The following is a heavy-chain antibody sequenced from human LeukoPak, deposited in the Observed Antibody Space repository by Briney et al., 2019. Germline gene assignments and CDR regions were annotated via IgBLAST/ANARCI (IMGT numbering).Heavy chain of an antibody. J-gene: IGHJ4*02. CDR3: ARPSEYCSSTRCSYFDY. CDR1: GFTFSSYS. Sequence: GGSLRLSCAASGFTFSSYSMNWVRQAPGKGLEWVSYISSSSSTIYYADSVKGRFTISRDDAKNSLYLQMNSLRAEGTAVYYCARPSEYCSSTRCSYFDYWGQGTLVTVSS. D-gene: IGHD2-2*01. V-gene: IGHV3-48*04. CDR2: ISSSSSTI.